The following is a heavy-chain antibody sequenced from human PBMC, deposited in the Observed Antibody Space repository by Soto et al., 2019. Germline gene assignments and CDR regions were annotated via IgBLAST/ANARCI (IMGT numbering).Heavy chain of an antibody. CDR3: ARIPHRYDALTGPGY. V-gene: IGHV3-23*01. Sequence: GFLRLSCVGSGLTFNILAWSWVRPAPGKGLECVSRISGSGGGTYYADSVKGRFTISRDNSENTLYLHLNSLRVEDTAIYYCARIPHRYDALTGPGYWGQGALVTVS. CDR2: ISGSGGGT. D-gene: IGHD3-9*01. J-gene: IGHJ4*02. CDR1: GLTFNILA.